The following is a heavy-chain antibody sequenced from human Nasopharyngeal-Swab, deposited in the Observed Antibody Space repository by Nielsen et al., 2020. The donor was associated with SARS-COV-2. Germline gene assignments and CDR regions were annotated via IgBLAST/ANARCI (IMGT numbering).Heavy chain of an antibody. D-gene: IGHD2/OR15-2a*01. CDR3: ARAVYGSHVFDI. V-gene: IGHV3-13*05. CDR2: IGVRGDP. CDR1: GFTFSSND. J-gene: IGHJ3*02. Sequence: GGSLRLSCAASGFTFSSNDMHWVRQPTGKGLEWVSSIGVRGDPYYLGAVRGRFTISRENAKNSLYLQMNNLRAGDMAVYYCARAVYGSHVFDIWGQGTMVTVSS.